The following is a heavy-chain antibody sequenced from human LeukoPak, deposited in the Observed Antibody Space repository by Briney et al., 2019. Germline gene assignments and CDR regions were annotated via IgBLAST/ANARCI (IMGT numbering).Heavy chain of an antibody. CDR3: ARRPTRLTYYYGSGSYPPGGYFDY. J-gene: IGHJ4*02. V-gene: IGHV4-34*01. Sequence: SETLSLTCAVYGGSFSGYYWSWIRQPPGKGLEWIGEINHSGSTNYNPSLKSRVTISVDTSKNQFSLKLSSVTAADTAVYYCARRPTRLTYYYGSGSYPPGGYFDYWGQGTLVTVSS. CDR2: INHSGST. D-gene: IGHD3-10*01. CDR1: GGSFSGYY.